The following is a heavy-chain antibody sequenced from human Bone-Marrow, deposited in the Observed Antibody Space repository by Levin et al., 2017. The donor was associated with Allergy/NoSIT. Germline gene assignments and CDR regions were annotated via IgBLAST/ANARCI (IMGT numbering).Heavy chain of an antibody. Sequence: SCAASGFTFSSYAMGWVRQAPGKGLEWVSIISGTGDTTYYADSVKGRFTISRDNSKNTLYLQMNSLRAEDTAVYYCTKESWEGFDPWGQGTLVTVSS. J-gene: IGHJ5*02. V-gene: IGHV3-23*01. CDR3: TKESWEGFDP. D-gene: IGHD1-26*01. CDR1: GFTFSSYA. CDR2: ISGTGDTT.